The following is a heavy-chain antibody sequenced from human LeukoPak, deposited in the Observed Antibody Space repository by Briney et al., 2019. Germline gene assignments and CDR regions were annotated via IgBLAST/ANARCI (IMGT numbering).Heavy chain of an antibody. CDR3: ARGPKGVVLPRRVGYYFDY. CDR1: GGSFSGYY. Sequence: SETLSLTCAVYGGSFSGYYWSWIRQRPGKGLEWIGEINHSGSTNSNPSLKSQVTISVDTSKNQFSLKLSSVTAADPAVYYSARGPKGVVLPRRVGYYFDYWGQGTLVTVSS. CDR2: INHSGST. D-gene: IGHD2-2*01. J-gene: IGHJ4*02. V-gene: IGHV4-34*01.